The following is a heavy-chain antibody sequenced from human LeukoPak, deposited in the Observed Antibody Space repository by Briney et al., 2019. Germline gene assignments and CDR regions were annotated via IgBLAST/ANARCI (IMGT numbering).Heavy chain of an antibody. V-gene: IGHV4-4*07. J-gene: IGHJ6*03. CDR3: ARGFVDIASYYYYYMDV. D-gene: IGHD5-12*01. CDR2: IYTSGST. CDR1: GGSISSYY. Sequence: SETLSLTCTVSGGSISSYYWSWIRQPAGKGLEWIGRIYTSGSTNYNPSLKSRVTISVDTSKNQFSLKLSSVTAADTAVYYCARGFVDIASYYYYYMDVWGKGTTVTISS.